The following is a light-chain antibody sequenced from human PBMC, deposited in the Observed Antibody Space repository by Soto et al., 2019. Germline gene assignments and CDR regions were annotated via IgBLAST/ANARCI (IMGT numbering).Light chain of an antibody. CDR2: AAS. J-gene: IGKJ1*01. V-gene: IGKV1-8*01. Sequence: AIRMTQSPSSFSASTGDRVTITCRASQGISSYLAWYQQKPGKAPKLLIYAASTLQSGVPSRFSGSGSGTDFTLTISCLQSEDFETYYCQPYYSYPWTFGQGTKVEIK. CDR3: QPYYSYPWT. CDR1: QGISSY.